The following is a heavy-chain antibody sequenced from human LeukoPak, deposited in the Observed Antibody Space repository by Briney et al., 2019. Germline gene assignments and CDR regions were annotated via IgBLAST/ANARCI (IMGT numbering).Heavy chain of an antibody. CDR1: GFTFSSSW. CDR2: IRYDGSNK. CDR3: AKGIHYYDSSGYYY. V-gene: IGHV3-30*02. J-gene: IGHJ4*02. Sequence: GGSLRLSCAASGFTFSSSWMHWICQAPGKGLEWVAFIRYDGSNKYYADSVKGRFTISRDNSKNTLYLQMNSLRAEDTAVYYCAKGIHYYDSSGYYYWGQGTLVTVSS. D-gene: IGHD3-22*01.